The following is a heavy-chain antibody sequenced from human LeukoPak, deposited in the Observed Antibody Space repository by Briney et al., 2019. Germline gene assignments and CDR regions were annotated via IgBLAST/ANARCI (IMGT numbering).Heavy chain of an antibody. D-gene: IGHD6-19*01. V-gene: IGHV1-69*13. CDR1: GGTFSSYA. CDR3: ARGTQVADIDY. CDR2: IIPIFGTA. J-gene: IGHJ4*02. Sequence: EASVKVSCKASGGTFSSYAISWVRQAPGQGLEWMGGIIPIFGTANYAQKFQGRVTITADESTSTAYMELSSLRSKDTAVYYCARGTQVADIDYWGQGTLVTVSS.